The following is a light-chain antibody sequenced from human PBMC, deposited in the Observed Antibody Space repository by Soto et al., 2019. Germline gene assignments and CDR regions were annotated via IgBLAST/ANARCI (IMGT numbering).Light chain of an antibody. J-gene: IGLJ1*01. Sequence: QSVLTQPASVSGSPGQSITISCTGTSSDIGGYNYVSWYQHHPGKAPKLIIYDVTNRPSGVSNPFSGSKSGNTASLTISGLQPEYEAVYYCSSYTTSNTRQIVFGTGTKVTVL. CDR2: DVT. CDR1: SSDIGGYNY. V-gene: IGLV2-14*03. CDR3: SSYTTSNTRQIV.